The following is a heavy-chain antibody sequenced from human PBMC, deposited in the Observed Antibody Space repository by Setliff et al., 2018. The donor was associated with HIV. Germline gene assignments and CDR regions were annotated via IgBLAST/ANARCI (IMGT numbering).Heavy chain of an antibody. J-gene: IGHJ6*02. D-gene: IGHD3-22*01. V-gene: IGHV4-59*01. Sequence: ETLSLTCTVSGGPISSDYWSWIRQPPGKGLEWIGYIYYSGSTNYNPSLKSRVTISVATSKNQFSLKLNSVTTADTAVYYCARSRTSSGYYGVTGYGMDVWGQGTTVTVSS. CDR1: GGPISSDY. CDR3: ARSRTSSGYYGVTGYGMDV. CDR2: IYYSGST.